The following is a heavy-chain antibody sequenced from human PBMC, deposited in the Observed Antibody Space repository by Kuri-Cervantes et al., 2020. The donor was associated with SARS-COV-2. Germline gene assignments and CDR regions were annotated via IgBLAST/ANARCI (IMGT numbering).Heavy chain of an antibody. V-gene: IGHV1-2*02. CDR1: GYTFTGYY. J-gene: IGHJ3*02. CDR3: ARSGCGRDCYLFDAFDI. D-gene: IGHD2-21*02. Sequence: ASVKVSCKASGYTFTGYYMHWVRQAPGQGLEWMGWINPNSGGTNYAQKFQGRVTMTRDTSISTAYMELSRLRSDDTAVYYCARSGCGRDCYLFDAFDIWGQGTMVTVSS. CDR2: INPNSGGT.